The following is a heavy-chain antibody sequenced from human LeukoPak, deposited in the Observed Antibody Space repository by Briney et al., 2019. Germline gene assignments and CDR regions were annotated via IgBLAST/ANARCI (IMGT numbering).Heavy chain of an antibody. CDR2: ISWNSGTI. V-gene: IGHV3-9*01. CDR3: ARGWIGIPY. J-gene: IGHJ4*02. Sequence: AGGSLRLSCAASRFTFVDYAMHWVRQAPGKGLEWVSGISWNSGTIYYADSVKGRFTISRDNAKNSLYLQMNSLRAEDTAVYYCARGWIGIPYWGQGTLVTVSP. CDR1: RFTFVDYA. D-gene: IGHD2-2*03.